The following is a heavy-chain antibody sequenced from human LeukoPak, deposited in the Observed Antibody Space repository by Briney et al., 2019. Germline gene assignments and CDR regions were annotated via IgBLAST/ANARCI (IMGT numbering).Heavy chain of an antibody. CDR2: ISGSGGST. J-gene: IGHJ4*02. CDR1: GFTFTSYS. V-gene: IGHV3-23*01. Sequence: GGSLRLSCAASGFTFTSYSMGWVRQAPGKGLEWVSAISGSGGSTYYADSVKGRFTISRDNSKNTLYLQMNSLRAEDTAVYYCAKGQDFWSGPPFDYWGQGTLVTVSS. CDR3: AKGQDFWSGPPFDY. D-gene: IGHD3-3*01.